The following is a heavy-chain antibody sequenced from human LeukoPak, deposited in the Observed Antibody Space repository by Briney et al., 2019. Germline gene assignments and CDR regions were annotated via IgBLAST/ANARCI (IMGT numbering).Heavy chain of an antibody. CDR3: ARDLGSGSGDY. CDR2: IYSGGST. V-gene: IGHV3-53*01. D-gene: IGHD3-10*01. CDR1: GFTVSSSY. J-gene: IGHJ4*02. Sequence: PGESLKISCAASGFTVSSSYMSWVRQAPGKGLEWVSVIYSGGSTYYADSVKGRFTISRDNSKNTLYLQMNSLRAEDTAVYYCARDLGSGSGDYWGQGTLVTVSS.